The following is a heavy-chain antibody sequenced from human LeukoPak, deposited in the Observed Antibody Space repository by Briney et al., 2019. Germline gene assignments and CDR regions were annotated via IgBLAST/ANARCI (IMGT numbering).Heavy chain of an antibody. V-gene: IGHV4-30-4*07. CDR1: GGSISSGGYS. Sequence: SETLSLTCAVSGGSISSGGYSWSWIRQPPGKGLEWIGYIYYSGNTYYNPSLKSRVTISVDTSKNQFSLKLSSVTAADTAVYYCARVRGYYDRGYFDYWGQGTLVTVSS. CDR3: ARVRGYYDRGYFDY. CDR2: IYYSGNT. D-gene: IGHD3-9*01. J-gene: IGHJ4*02.